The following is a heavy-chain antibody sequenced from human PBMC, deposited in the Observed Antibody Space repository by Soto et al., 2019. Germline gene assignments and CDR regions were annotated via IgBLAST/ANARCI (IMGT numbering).Heavy chain of an antibody. V-gene: IGHV3-23*01. CDR3: AKKGAQNYYYYSVMAV. Sequence: PGGFMRLSSAAFGLKFSSYAMSRVSQDQGKGLEWVSAISGSGGSTYYADSVKGRFTISRDNSKNTLYLQMNSLRAEDTAVYYCAKKGAQNYYYYSVMAVWGQGTTVTVSS. J-gene: IGHJ6*02. CDR2: ISGSGGST. D-gene: IGHD3-16*01. CDR1: GLKFSSYA.